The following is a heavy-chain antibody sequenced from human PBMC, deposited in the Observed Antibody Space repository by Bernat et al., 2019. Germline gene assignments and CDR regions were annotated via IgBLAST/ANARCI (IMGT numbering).Heavy chain of an antibody. Sequence: EVQLLESGGALVQPGGSLRLSCAASGFTFSSYAMIWVRQAPGKGLDWVSSITVSGGNTYYADSVKGRFTISRDNSKNTLYLQMTSLRAEDTALYYCAKDRVYCSRTYCDGWYFDLWGRGTLVTVSS. CDR2: ITVSGGNT. CDR1: GFTFSSYA. D-gene: IGHD2-2*01. CDR3: AKDRVYCSRTYCDGWYFDL. J-gene: IGHJ2*01. V-gene: IGHV3-23*01.